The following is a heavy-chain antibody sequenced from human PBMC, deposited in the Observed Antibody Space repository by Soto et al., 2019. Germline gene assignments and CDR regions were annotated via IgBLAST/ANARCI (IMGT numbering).Heavy chain of an antibody. CDR2: ISAYNGNT. CDR3: ARDLDGSGSYYTDY. CDR1: GCMFVTYE. J-gene: IGHJ4*02. D-gene: IGHD3-10*01. Sequence: GASVNVSCKSCGCMFVTYEINWVGQAPGQGLEWMGWISAYNGNTKYAQNLQGRVTMTTDASTSTAYMEMRSLRSDDTAVYYCARDLDGSGSYYTDYWGPGTLVTVSS. V-gene: IGHV1-18*01.